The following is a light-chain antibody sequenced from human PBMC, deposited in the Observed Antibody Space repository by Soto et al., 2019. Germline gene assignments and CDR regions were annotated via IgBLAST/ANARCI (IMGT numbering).Light chain of an antibody. V-gene: IGKV1-5*01. J-gene: IGKJ2*01. CDR2: DAS. CDR3: QQYNNWPPYT. Sequence: IQMTQSPSTLSASVGDTVTITCRASQSISVSLAWYQQKPGKAPNLLIYDASTLQGGVPSRFSGSGSGTEFTLTISSLQSEDFAVYYCQQYNNWPPYTFGQGTKLEIK. CDR1: QSISVS.